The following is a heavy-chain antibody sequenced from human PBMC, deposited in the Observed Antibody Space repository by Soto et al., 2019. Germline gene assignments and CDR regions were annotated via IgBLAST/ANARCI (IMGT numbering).Heavy chain of an antibody. V-gene: IGHV4-34*01. CDR1: GGSFSGYY. J-gene: IGHJ6*02. Sequence: SETLSLTCAVYGGSFSGYYWSWIRQPPGKGLEWIGEINHSGSTNYNPSLKSRVTISVDTSKDQFSLKLSSVTAADTAVYYCARDGYSSSSVYYYYGMDVWGQGTTVTVSS. CDR3: ARDGYSSSSVYYYYGMDV. CDR2: INHSGST. D-gene: IGHD6-6*01.